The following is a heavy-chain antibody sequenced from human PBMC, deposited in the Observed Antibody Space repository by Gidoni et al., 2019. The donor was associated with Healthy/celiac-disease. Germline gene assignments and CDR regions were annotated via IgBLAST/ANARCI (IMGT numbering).Heavy chain of an antibody. CDR2: ISYDGSNK. V-gene: IGHV3-30*18. CDR3: AKDSAMIVVVAHFDY. D-gene: IGHD3-22*01. J-gene: IGHJ4*02. Sequence: QVQLVGSGGGVVQPWRSLSLSCAASGFTFSSYGMHWVRQAPGKGLEWVAVISYDGSNKYYADSVKGRFTISRDNSKNTLYLQMNSLRAEDTAVYYCAKDSAMIVVVAHFDYWGQGTLVTVSS. CDR1: GFTFSSYG.